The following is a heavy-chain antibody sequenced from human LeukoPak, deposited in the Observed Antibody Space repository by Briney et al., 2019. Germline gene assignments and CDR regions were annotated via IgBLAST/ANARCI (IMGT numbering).Heavy chain of an antibody. CDR1: GGSISSYY. CDR2: IYHSGST. CDR3: ARNGYGDYYYYGMDV. Sequence: SETLSLTCTVSGGSISSYYWSWIRQPPGKGLEWIGYIYHSGSTNYNPSLKSRVTISVDTSKNQFSLKLSSVAAADTAVYYCARNGYGDYYYYGMDVWGQGTTVTVSS. J-gene: IGHJ6*02. D-gene: IGHD4-17*01. V-gene: IGHV4-59*01.